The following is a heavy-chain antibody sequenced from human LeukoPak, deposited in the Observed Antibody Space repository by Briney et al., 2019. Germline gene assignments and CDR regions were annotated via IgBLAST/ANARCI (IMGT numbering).Heavy chain of an antibody. J-gene: IGHJ5*02. CDR1: GYTFTSYG. V-gene: IGHV1-18*01. D-gene: IGHD5-18*01. CDR3: ARDAWPQTWIQIWPAENWFDP. Sequence: PGASVKVSCKGSGYTFTSYGLSWVRQAPGQGLEWMGWNSAYNGNTKYAQKLQGRVTMTTDTYTSTAYMELRSLRCDDASVYFCARDAWPQTWIQIWPAENWFDPWGQGTLVTVSS. CDR2: NSAYNGNT.